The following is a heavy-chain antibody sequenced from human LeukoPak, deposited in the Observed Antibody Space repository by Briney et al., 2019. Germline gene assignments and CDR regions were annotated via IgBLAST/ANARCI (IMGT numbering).Heavy chain of an antibody. CDR3: ARGAPRDTAMMIPY. V-gene: IGHV3-21*01. CDR1: GFTFSSYS. J-gene: IGHJ4*02. CDR2: ISSSSSYI. D-gene: IGHD5-18*01. Sequence: GGSLRLSCAASGFTFSSYSMNWVRQAPGKGLEWVSSISSSSSYIYYADSVKGRFTISRDNAKNSLYLQMNSLRAEDTAVYYCARGAPRDTAMMIPYWGQGTLVTVSS.